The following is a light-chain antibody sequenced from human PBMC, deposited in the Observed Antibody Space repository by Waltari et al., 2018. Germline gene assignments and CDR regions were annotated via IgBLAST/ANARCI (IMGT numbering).Light chain of an antibody. J-gene: IGLJ1*01. V-gene: IGLV2-14*03. CDR2: DVS. CDR3: SSYTSSKTYV. CDR1: SSDVGRSTH. Sequence: QSALTQPASVSGSPGQSITIPCTGTSSDVGRSTHCSWYQQNPGKAPKLIIHDVSDRPLGVSNRFSGSKFGNTASLTISGLQAEDEADYYCSSYTSSKTYVFGTGTKVTVL.